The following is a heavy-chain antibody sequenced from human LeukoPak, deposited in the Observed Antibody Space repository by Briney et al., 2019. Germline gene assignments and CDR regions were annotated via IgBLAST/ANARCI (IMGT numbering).Heavy chain of an antibody. V-gene: IGHV4-39*07. Sequence: SGTLSLTCTVSGGSISSSSYYWGWIRQPPGKGLEWIGSIYYSGSTYYNPSLKSRVTISVDTSKNQFSLKLSSVTAADTAVYYCAREYDIAAAGTVLDYWGQGTLVTVSS. CDR3: AREYDIAAAGTVLDY. CDR2: IYYSGST. D-gene: IGHD6-13*01. CDR1: GGSISSSSYY. J-gene: IGHJ4*02.